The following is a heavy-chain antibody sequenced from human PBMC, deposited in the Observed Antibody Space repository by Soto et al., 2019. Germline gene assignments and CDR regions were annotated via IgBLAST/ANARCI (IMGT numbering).Heavy chain of an antibody. V-gene: IGHV5-51*01. CDR2: IYPADSDT. J-gene: IGHJ3*02. CDR3: ATMVGTTKAFDI. CDR1: GYSFSTYW. D-gene: IGHD1-26*01. Sequence: PGESLKISCEGSGYSFSTYWIGWVRQMPGKGLEWMGVIYPADSDTRYSPSFQGQVTISADKSIRSAYLQWSSLKASDTATYYRATMVGTTKAFDIWGQGTMVTVSS.